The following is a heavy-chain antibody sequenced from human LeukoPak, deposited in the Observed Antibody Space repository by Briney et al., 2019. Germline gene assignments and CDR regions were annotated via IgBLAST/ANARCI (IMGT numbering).Heavy chain of an antibody. CDR1: GGSISGYH. Sequence: SETLSLTCNVSGGSISGYHWSWIRQPPGKGLEWLGYIYYSGSSNYNPSLKSRVTMSADTSKNQFSLKLSSVTAADTAVYYCARVPRSYYYYYTDVWGKGTTVTVSS. CDR2: IYYSGSS. V-gene: IGHV4-59*01. J-gene: IGHJ6*03. CDR3: ARVPRSYYYYYTDV.